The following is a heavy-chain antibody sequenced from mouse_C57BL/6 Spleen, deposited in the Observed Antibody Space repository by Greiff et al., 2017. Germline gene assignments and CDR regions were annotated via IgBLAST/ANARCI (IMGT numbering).Heavy chain of an antibody. V-gene: IGHV2-2*01. D-gene: IGHD2-3*01. CDR2: LLRGGST. CDR3: ARRCDGYYPYYYAMDY. Sequence: QVQLQQSGPGLLQPSQSLSITSTLPGIPSPSYGVHWVRQSPGRGLGWLGVLLRGGSTVCNAAFISTLSISQYNSKEQVFFKMNSLQADDTAIYYCARRCDGYYPYYYAMDYWGQGTSVTVSS. J-gene: IGHJ4*01. CDR1: GIPSPSYG.